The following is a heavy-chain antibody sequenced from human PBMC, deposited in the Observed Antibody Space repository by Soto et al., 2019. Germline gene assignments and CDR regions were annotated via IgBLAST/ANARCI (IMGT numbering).Heavy chain of an antibody. CDR1: GGSVSSGSYY. CDR3: ARDGVDSSGPPRY. V-gene: IGHV4-61*01. Sequence: QVQLQESGPGLVKPSETLSLTCTVSGGSVSSGSYYWSWIRQPPGKGLEWIGYIYYSGSTNYNPALKSRVTISVDTSRNQFSLKLSSVTAADTAVYYCARDGVDSSGPPRYWGQGTLVTVSS. CDR2: IYYSGST. D-gene: IGHD3-22*01. J-gene: IGHJ4*02.